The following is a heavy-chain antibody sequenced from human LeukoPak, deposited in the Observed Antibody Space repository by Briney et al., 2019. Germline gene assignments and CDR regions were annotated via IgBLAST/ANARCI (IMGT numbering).Heavy chain of an antibody. CDR1: GYTFTSYA. CDR2: IIPVFGTA. Sequence: GASVKVSCKASGYTFTSYAISWVRQAPGQWLEWMGGIIPVFGTANYAPKFQGRVTITADESTSTAHMELSSLRSEDTAVYYCARDEVAAAGTRFDPWGQGTLVTVSS. V-gene: IGHV1-69*13. J-gene: IGHJ5*02. D-gene: IGHD6-13*01. CDR3: ARDEVAAAGTRFDP.